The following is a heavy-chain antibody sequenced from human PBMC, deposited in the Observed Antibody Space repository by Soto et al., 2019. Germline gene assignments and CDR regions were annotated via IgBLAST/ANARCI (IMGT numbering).Heavy chain of an antibody. CDR2: ISSSSSYI. CDR1: GFTFSSYS. J-gene: IGHJ6*02. V-gene: IGHV3-21*01. CDR3: ARPSGSYYYYYGMDV. D-gene: IGHD1-26*01. Sequence: LRLSCAASGFTFSSYSMNWVRQAPGKGLEWISSISSSSSYIYYADSVKGRFTISRDNAKNSLYLQMNSLRAEDTAVCYCARPSGSYYYYYGMDVWGQGTTVTVSS.